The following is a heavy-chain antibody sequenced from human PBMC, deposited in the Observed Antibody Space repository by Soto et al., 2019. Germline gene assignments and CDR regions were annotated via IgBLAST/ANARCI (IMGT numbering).Heavy chain of an antibody. CDR3: ARGVVATMIFDY. V-gene: IGHV1-69*13. CDR1: GGPFSSYA. D-gene: IGHD5-12*01. Sequence: GASVKVSCKASGGPFSSYAISWVRQAPGQGLEWMGGIIPIFGTANYAQKFQGRVTITADESTSTAYMELSSLRSEDTAVYYCARGVVATMIFDYWGQGTLVTVSS. CDR2: IIPIFGTA. J-gene: IGHJ4*02.